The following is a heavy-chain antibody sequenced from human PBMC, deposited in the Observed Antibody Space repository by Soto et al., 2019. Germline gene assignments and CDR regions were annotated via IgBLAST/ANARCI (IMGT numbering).Heavy chain of an antibody. D-gene: IGHD6-6*01. CDR3: AREKQLGALYYYYYMDV. J-gene: IGHJ6*03. V-gene: IGHV4-34*01. CDR2: IYYSGST. Sequence: SESLSLTCAVYGGSFSGYYWSWIRQPPGKGLEWIGYIYYSGSTYYNPSLKSRVTISVDTSKNQFSLKLSSVTAADTAVYYCAREKQLGALYYYYYMDVWGKGTTVTVSS. CDR1: GGSFSGYY.